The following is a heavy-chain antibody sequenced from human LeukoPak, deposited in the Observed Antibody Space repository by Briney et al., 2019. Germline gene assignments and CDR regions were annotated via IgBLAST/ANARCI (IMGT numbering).Heavy chain of an antibody. CDR1: GFTFNTYW. D-gene: IGHD6-13*01. J-gene: IGHJ4*02. V-gene: IGHV3-7*01. CDR2: IKQEGRET. Sequence: QPGGSLRLSCAASGFTFNTYWISWVRPAPGEGMEWVANIKQEGRETTYVDSVKGRFNISRANAKNSMYLQMNSLRAEETAVYYCARGSGITAGGTDYWGQGTLVTVSA. CDR3: ARGSGITAGGTDY.